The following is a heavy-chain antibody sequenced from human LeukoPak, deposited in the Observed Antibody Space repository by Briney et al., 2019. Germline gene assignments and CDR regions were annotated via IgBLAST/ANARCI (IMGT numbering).Heavy chain of an antibody. CDR2: IWYDGNNK. J-gene: IGHJ4*02. Sequence: GRSLRLSCAASGFTLSSYGMHWVRQAPGKGLEWVAVIWYDGNNKYYADSVKGRFTISRDNSKNTLYLQMNSLRAEDTAVYYCAKGSEYSSSVFDYWGQGTLVTVSS. D-gene: IGHD6-6*01. CDR3: AKGSEYSSSVFDY. V-gene: IGHV3-33*06. CDR1: GFTLSSYG.